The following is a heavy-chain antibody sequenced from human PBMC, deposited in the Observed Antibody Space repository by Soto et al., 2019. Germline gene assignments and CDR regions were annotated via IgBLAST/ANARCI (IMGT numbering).Heavy chain of an antibody. CDR2: INAGNGNT. J-gene: IGHJ6*03. Sequence: ASVKVSCKASGYAFTSYAMHWVRQAPGQRLEWMGWINAGNGNTKYSQKFQGRVTITRDTSASTAYMELSSLRSEDTAVYYCARDGDYVDYYYYMDVWGKGTTVTVSS. V-gene: IGHV1-3*01. CDR1: GYAFTSYA. D-gene: IGHD4-17*01. CDR3: ARDGDYVDYYYYMDV.